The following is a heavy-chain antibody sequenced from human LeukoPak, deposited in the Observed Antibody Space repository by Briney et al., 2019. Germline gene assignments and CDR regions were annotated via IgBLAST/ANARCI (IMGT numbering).Heavy chain of an antibody. J-gene: IGHJ4*02. Sequence: GGSLRLSCVASGFTFSDYAMHWVRQAPGKGLDWMAVISSDGNEKYYAESVEGRFTISRDNSKNTLYLQMNSLRTEDTALYYCASGPRTAYYDSSGYYYPFDYWGQGTLVTVSS. V-gene: IGHV3-30*04. CDR3: ASGPRTAYYDSSGYYYPFDY. CDR1: GFTFSDYA. D-gene: IGHD3-22*01. CDR2: ISSDGNEK.